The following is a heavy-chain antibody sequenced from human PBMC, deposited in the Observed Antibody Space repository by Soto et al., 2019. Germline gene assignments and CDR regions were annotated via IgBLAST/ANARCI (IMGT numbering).Heavy chain of an antibody. V-gene: IGHV3-23*01. Sequence: EVQLLESGGGLVQPGGSLRLSCAASGFTFSSYAMSWVRQAPGKGLEWVSVISGVGGSTYYADSVKGRFTISRDNSKNTLYLQMNSLRAEDTAVYYCAKTIGSSWSNFDHWGQGTLVTVSS. CDR1: GFTFSSYA. D-gene: IGHD6-13*01. J-gene: IGHJ4*02. CDR2: ISGVGGST. CDR3: AKTIGSSWSNFDH.